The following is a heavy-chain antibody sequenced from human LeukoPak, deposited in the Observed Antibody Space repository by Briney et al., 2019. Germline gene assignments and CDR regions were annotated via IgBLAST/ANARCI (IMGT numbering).Heavy chain of an antibody. CDR1: GGSISNYY. CDR2: IYTSGST. V-gene: IGHV4-4*07. J-gene: IGHJ3*02. Sequence: SETLSLTCTVSGGSISNYYWTWIRQPAGKGLEWIGRIYTSGSTSYNPSLKSRVTMSVDTSKNQFSLKLSSVTAADTAVYYCASVYSGGAFDIWGQGTMVTVSS. D-gene: IGHD3-16*01. CDR3: ASVYSGGAFDI.